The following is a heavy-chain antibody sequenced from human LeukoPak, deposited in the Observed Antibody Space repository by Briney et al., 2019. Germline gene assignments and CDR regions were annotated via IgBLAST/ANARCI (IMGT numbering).Heavy chain of an antibody. V-gene: IGHV3-21*01. J-gene: IGHJ4*02. CDR1: GFTFSSYE. CDR3: AREQYSSGWYRFDY. Sequence: GGSLRLSCAASGFTFSSYEMNWVRQAPGKGLEWVSSISSSSSYIYYADSVKGRFTISRDNAKNSLYLQMNSLRAEDTAVYYCAREQYSSGWYRFDYWGQGTLVTVSS. D-gene: IGHD6-19*01. CDR2: ISSSSSYI.